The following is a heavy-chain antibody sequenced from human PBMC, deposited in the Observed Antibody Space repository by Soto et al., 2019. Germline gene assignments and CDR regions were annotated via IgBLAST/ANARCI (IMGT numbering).Heavy chain of an antibody. CDR1: GFTFSSYS. V-gene: IGHV3-21*01. CDR3: ARGDGGSDEHY. Sequence: EVQLVESGGGLVKPGGSLRLSCAASGFTFSSYSMNWVRQAPGKGLEWVSSISSSSSYIYYADSVKGRFTISRDNAKNSLYLQMNSLRAEDTAVYSCARGDGGSDEHYWGQGTLVTVSS. D-gene: IGHD3-16*01. CDR2: ISSSSSYI. J-gene: IGHJ4*02.